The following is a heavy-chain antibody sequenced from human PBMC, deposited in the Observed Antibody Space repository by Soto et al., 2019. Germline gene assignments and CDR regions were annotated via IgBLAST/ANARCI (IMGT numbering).Heavy chain of an antibody. Sequence: SVKVSCKASGGTFSSYTISWVRQAPGQGLEWMGRIIPILGIANYAQKFQGRVTITADKSTSTAYMELSSLRSEDTAVYYCARDEVYDFWSGYSGLQGYYFDYWGQGTLVTVSS. CDR2: IIPILGIA. J-gene: IGHJ4*02. CDR3: ARDEVYDFWSGYSGLQGYYFDY. CDR1: GGTFSSYT. V-gene: IGHV1-69*04. D-gene: IGHD3-3*01.